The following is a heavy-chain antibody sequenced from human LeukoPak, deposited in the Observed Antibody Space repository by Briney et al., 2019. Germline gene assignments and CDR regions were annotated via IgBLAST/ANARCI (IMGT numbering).Heavy chain of an antibody. CDR2: MDQDGTEI. D-gene: IGHD5-18*01. V-gene: IGHV3-7*05. CDR3: ARDRGYSTFDM. Sequence: GGSLRLSCAASGXTFSTYWMSWVRQAPGKGLEWVANMDQDGTEINYVDSVKGRFTISRDNANKLLYVQMNGLRAEDTAVYYCARDRGYSTFDMWGQGTMVTVSS. J-gene: IGHJ3*02. CDR1: GXTFSTYW.